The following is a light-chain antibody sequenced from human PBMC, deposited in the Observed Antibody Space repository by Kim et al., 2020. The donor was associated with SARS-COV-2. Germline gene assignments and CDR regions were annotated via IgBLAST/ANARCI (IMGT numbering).Light chain of an antibody. J-gene: IGLJ1*01. CDR3: AACDDSLNGYV. V-gene: IGLV1-44*01. CDR1: SSNIGGNT. CDR2: SDH. Sequence: GQRVTVSWSGGSSNIGGNTVTWYQQLPGTAPKVLIHSDHQRPSGVPDRFSASKSGTSASLAITALHSDDEADYYCAACDDSLNGYVFGAGTKVTVL.